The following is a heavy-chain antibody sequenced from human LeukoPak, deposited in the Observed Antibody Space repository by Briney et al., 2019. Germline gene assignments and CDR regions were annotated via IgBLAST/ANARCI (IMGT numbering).Heavy chain of an antibody. Sequence: GGSLRLSCAASGFTFSDYYMSWIRQAPGKGLEWVSYISSSSSYTNYADSVKGRFTISRDNAKNTLYLQMNSLRAEDTAVYYCARRYYSASRIDYWGQGALVTISS. V-gene: IGHV3-11*06. CDR3: ARRYYSASRIDY. CDR2: ISSSSSYT. D-gene: IGHD2-2*01. J-gene: IGHJ4*02. CDR1: GFTFSDYY.